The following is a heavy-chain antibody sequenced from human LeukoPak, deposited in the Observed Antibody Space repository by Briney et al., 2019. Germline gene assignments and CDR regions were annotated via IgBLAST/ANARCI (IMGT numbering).Heavy chain of an antibody. CDR1: GFTFSSYE. Sequence: PGGSLRLSCAASGFTFSSYEMNWVRQAPGKGLEWVSSISSSSSYIYYADSVKGRFTISRDNAKNSLYLQMNSLRAEDTAVYYCARGNYGDYERYFDYWGQGTLVTVSS. V-gene: IGHV3-21*01. CDR2: ISSSSSYI. CDR3: ARGNYGDYERYFDY. D-gene: IGHD4-17*01. J-gene: IGHJ4*02.